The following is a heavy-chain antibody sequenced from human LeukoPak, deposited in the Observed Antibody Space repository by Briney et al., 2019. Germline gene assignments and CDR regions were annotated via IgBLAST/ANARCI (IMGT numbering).Heavy chain of an antibody. Sequence: TETLYLTCTVSGGSISSYYWSWIRQPPGKGLEWIGYIYYSGSTNYNPSLKSRVTISVDTSKNQFSLKLSSVTAADTAVYYCARSYYDFWSGYWVPSYWGQGTLVTVSS. D-gene: IGHD3-3*01. CDR3: ARSYYDFWSGYWVPSY. J-gene: IGHJ4*02. CDR2: IYYSGST. CDR1: GGSISSYY. V-gene: IGHV4-59*01.